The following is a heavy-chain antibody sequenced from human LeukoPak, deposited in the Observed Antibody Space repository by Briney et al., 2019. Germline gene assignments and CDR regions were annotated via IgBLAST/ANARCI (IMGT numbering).Heavy chain of an antibody. Sequence: GGSLRLSCAASGFTFSSYSMNWVRQAPGKGLEWVSSISSSSSYIYYADSVKGRFTISRDNAKNSLYLQMNSLRAEDTAVYYCARAERQEWFNPWGQGTLVTVSS. CDR3: ARAERQEWFNP. V-gene: IGHV3-21*01. J-gene: IGHJ5*02. CDR2: ISSSSSYI. CDR1: GFTFSSYS.